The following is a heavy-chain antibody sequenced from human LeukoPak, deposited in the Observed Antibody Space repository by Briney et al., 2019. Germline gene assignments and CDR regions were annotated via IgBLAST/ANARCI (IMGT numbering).Heavy chain of an antibody. CDR2: IIPIFGTA. J-gene: IGHJ5*02. V-gene: IGHV1-69*13. D-gene: IGHD1-26*01. CDR1: GGTFISYA. CDR3: ARGAGQGREKRFDP. Sequence: SVKVSCKASGGTFISYAISWVRQAPGQGLEWMGGIIPIFGTANYAQKFQGRVTITADESTSTAYMELSSLRSEDTAVYYCARGAGQGREKRFDPWGQGTLVTVSS.